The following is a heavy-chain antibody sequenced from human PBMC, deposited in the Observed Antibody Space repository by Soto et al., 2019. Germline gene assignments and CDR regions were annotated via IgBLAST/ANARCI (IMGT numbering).Heavy chain of an antibody. CDR1: GFPFNNAW. CDR2: IKSNTDGGAP. V-gene: IGHV3-15*07. D-gene: IGHD3-3*01. CDR3: ATDPHKTRFLEWLLGDVDKTAADVLDS. J-gene: IGHJ4*02. Sequence: EVQLVESGGGLVKPGGSLRLSCAASGFPFNNAWMKWVRQAPGKGLEWVGRIKSNTDGGAPDYAAAVKGRFTISRDDSKDTLYLHMNSLKAEDTAVYYCATDPHKTRFLEWLLGDVDKTAADVLDSWGQGTLVTVSS.